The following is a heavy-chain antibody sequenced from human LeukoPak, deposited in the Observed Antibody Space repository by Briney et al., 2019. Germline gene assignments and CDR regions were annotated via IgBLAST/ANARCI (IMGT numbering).Heavy chain of an antibody. CDR2: IKQDGSEK. CDR3: VRGPHIAATSY. V-gene: IGHV3-7*03. J-gene: IGHJ4*02. CDR1: GFTFSIYA. Sequence: GGSLRLSCAASGFTFSIYAMNWVRQAPGKGLEWVANIKQDGSEKQYVDSVKGRFAISRDNAKKSLYLQINTLRAEDTAVYYCVRGPHIAATSYWGQGTLVTVSS. D-gene: IGHD6-25*01.